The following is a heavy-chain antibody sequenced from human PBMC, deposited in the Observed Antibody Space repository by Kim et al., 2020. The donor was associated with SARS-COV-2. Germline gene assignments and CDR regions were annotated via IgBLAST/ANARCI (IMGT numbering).Heavy chain of an antibody. J-gene: IGHJ4*02. CDR1: GFTFSDSS. Sequence: GGSLRLSCAASGFTFSDSSMSWVRQTPGKGLEWVSAISGGGLTTYYADSVKGQFTISRDNSKNTLYLQMNSLRVEDTAIYYCAKDLPGLLWFGEWGQGTLVTVSS. D-gene: IGHD3-10*01. CDR2: ISGGGLTT. V-gene: IGHV3-23*01. CDR3: AKDLPGLLWFGE.